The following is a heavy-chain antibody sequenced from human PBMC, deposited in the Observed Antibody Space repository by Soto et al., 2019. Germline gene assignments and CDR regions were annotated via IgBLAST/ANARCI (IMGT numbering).Heavy chain of an antibody. V-gene: IGHV1-69*13. D-gene: IGHD3-22*01. CDR2: IIPIFGTA. J-gene: IGHJ4*02. CDR1: GGTFSSYS. CDR3: ARGRPNMYYYDSSGYPGGGYYFDY. Sequence: ASVNVSCKSSGGTFSSYSISWVRQAPGQGLECMGWIIPIFGTANYAQKFQGRVTITADESTSTAYMELSSLRSEDTAVYYCARGRPNMYYYDSSGYPGGGYYFDYWGQGTLVTVSS.